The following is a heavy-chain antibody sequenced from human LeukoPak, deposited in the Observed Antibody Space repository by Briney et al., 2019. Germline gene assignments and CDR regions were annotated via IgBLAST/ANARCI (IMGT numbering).Heavy chain of an antibody. CDR1: GFTFNSYS. Sequence: PGGSLRLSCAASGFTFNSYSMNWVRQAPGKGLEWVSYISSSSSTIYYADSVKGRFTISIDNAKNSLYLQMNSLRDEDTAVYYCARHGTRDRRARGVTVDYWGQGTLVTVSS. CDR3: ARHGTRDRRARGVTVDY. V-gene: IGHV3-48*02. J-gene: IGHJ4*02. D-gene: IGHD3-10*01. CDR2: ISSSSSTI.